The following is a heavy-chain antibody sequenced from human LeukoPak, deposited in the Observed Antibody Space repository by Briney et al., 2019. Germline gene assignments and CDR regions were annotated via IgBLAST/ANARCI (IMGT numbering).Heavy chain of an antibody. CDR1: GFTFSSYS. D-gene: IGHD2-15*01. CDR2: ISSSSSYI. V-gene: IGHV3-21*01. CDR3: ARLLTAAQDY. Sequence: PGGSLRLSCAASGFTFSSYSMSWVRQAPGKGLEWVSSISSSSSYIYYADSVKGRFTISRDNAKNSLYLQMNSLRAEDTAVYYCARLLTAAQDYWGQGTLVTVSS. J-gene: IGHJ4*02.